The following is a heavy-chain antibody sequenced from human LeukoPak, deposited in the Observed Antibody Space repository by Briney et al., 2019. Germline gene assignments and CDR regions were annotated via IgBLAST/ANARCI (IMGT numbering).Heavy chain of an antibody. D-gene: IGHD6-19*01. Sequence: ASVKVSCKTSGYTFTTYYMHWVRQAPGHGLEWMGIINPSGGTTNYAQKFQGRVTMTRDTSTTTLYMELSSLRSEDTAVYYCARGRPGSGWSFDYWGQGTLVTVSS. CDR3: ARGRPGSGWSFDY. CDR1: GYTFTTYY. CDR2: INPSGGTT. J-gene: IGHJ4*02. V-gene: IGHV1-46*01.